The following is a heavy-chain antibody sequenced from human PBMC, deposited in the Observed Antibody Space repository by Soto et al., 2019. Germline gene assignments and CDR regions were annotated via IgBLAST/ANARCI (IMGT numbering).Heavy chain of an antibody. V-gene: IGHV3-48*02. CDR2: MSSSSSII. J-gene: IGHJ6*02. CDR3: ARLTYGIYGMDV. CDR1: GFTFSSYS. D-gene: IGHD1-1*01. Sequence: PGESLKISCAASGFTFSSYSMNWVRQAPGKGLEWVSYMSSSSSIIYYADSVKGRFTISRDNAKNSLFLQMNSLRDEDTAVYYCARLTYGIYGMDVWGQGTLVTVSS.